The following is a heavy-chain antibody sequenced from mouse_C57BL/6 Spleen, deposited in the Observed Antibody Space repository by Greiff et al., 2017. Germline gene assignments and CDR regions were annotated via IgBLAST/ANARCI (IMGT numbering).Heavy chain of an antibody. J-gene: IGHJ2*01. CDR2: IWSGGST. CDR1: GFSLTSYG. V-gene: IGHV2-2*01. D-gene: IGHD2-4*01. CDR3: ARNDYDGGHFDY. Sequence: QVQLQQSGPGLVQPSQSLSITCTVSGFSLTSYGVHWVRQSPGKGLEWLGVIWSGGSTDYNAAFISRLSISKDNSKSQVFFKMNSLQAADTAIYYCARNDYDGGHFDYWGQGTTLTVSS.